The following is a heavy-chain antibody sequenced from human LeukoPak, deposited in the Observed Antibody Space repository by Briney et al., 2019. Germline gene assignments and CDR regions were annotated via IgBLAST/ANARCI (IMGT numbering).Heavy chain of an antibody. CDR1: GFTFSSNY. CDR2: IYSGGST. V-gene: IGHV3-53*05. Sequence: GGSLRLSCAASGFTFSSNYMSWVRQAPGKGLEWVSVIYSGGSTYYADSVKGRFTISRDNSKNTLFLQMNTLRAEDTAVYYCAKDSGRVAGYFDPWGQGTLVTVSS. D-gene: IGHD6-19*01. J-gene: IGHJ5*02. CDR3: AKDSGRVAGYFDP.